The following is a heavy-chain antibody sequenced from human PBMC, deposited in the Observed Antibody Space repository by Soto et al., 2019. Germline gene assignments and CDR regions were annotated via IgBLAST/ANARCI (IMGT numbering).Heavy chain of an antibody. J-gene: IGHJ5*02. CDR1: GASVTSPEHY. CDR2: IYYGGST. CDR3: ARGRYCLSGGCFPNWFDP. Sequence: SETLSLTCSVSGASVTSPEHYWTWIRQSPGKGLEWIGYIYYGGSTVYNPSLKGRSTVSLDTSKNQFSLNLTSVTAADTAVYFCARGRYCLSGGCFPNWFDPWGQGTLVTVSS. V-gene: IGHV4-30-4*01. D-gene: IGHD2-15*01.